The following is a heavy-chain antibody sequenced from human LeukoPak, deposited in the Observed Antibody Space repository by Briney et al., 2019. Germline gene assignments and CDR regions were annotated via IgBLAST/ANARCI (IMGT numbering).Heavy chain of an antibody. CDR2: ISYDGSNK. Sequence: GGSLRLSCAASGFTFSSYGMHWVRQAPGKGLEWVAVISYDGSNKYYADSVKGRFTISRDNSKNTLYLQMNSLRAEDTAVYYCAKDGIAARWGYYYYYYMDVWGKGTTVTVSS. D-gene: IGHD6-6*01. CDR1: GFTFSSYG. CDR3: AKDGIAARWGYYYYYYMDV. J-gene: IGHJ6*03. V-gene: IGHV3-30*18.